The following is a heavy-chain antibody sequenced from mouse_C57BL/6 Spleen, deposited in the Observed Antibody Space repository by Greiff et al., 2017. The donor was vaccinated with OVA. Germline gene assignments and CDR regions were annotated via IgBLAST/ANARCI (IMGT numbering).Heavy chain of an antibody. CDR1: GYAFSSSW. CDR2: IYPGDGDT. J-gene: IGHJ1*03. Sequence: VQLVESGPELVKPGASVKISCKASGYAFSSSWMNWVKQRPGKGLEWIGRIYPGDGDTNYNGKFKGKATLTADKSSSTAYMQLSSLTSEDSAVYFCARTLYYYGSSYGWYFDVWGTGTTVTVSS. D-gene: IGHD1-1*01. V-gene: IGHV1-82*01. CDR3: ARTLYYYGSSYGWYFDV.